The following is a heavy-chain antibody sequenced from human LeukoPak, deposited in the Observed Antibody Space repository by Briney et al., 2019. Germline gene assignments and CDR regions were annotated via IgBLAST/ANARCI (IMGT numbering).Heavy chain of an antibody. Sequence: GGSLRLSCAASGFTFDDYAMHWVREAPGKGLEWVSGISWNSGSIGYADSVKGRFTISRDNAKNSLYLQMNSLRAEDTALYYCAKDMGRYFDWSQGYFDYWGQGTLVTVSS. V-gene: IGHV3-9*01. D-gene: IGHD3-9*01. J-gene: IGHJ4*02. CDR3: AKDMGRYFDWSQGYFDY. CDR1: GFTFDDYA. CDR2: ISWNSGSI.